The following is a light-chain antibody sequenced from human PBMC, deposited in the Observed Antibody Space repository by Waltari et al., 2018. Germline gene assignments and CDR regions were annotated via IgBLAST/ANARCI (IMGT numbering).Light chain of an antibody. CDR3: QQYNDWPPWT. CDR2: GAS. V-gene: IGKV3-15*01. J-gene: IGKJ1*01. CDR1: QSVTTN. Sequence: EIVMTQSPASLSLSPGERVTLSCRASQSVTTNLAWYQQKPGQAPRLLIYGASTRAAGIPVRFSGSGSGTEFTLTISGLQSEDFAFYYCQQYNDWPPWTFGQGTKVEIK.